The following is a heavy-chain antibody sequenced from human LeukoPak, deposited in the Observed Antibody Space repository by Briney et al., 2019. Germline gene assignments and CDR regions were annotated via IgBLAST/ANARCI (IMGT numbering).Heavy chain of an antibody. CDR1: GYSISSGYY. D-gene: IGHD3-3*01. Sequence: PSETLSLTCAVSGYSISSGYYWGWIRQPAGKGLEWIGRIYTSGSTNYNPSLKSRVTMSVDTSKNQFSLKLSSVTAADTAVYYCARAGGFWSGNYFDYWGQGTLVTVSS. CDR3: ARAGGFWSGNYFDY. V-gene: IGHV4-4*07. J-gene: IGHJ4*02. CDR2: IYTSGST.